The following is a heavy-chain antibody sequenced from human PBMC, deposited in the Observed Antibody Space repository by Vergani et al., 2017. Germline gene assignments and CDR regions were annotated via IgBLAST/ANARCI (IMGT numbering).Heavy chain of an antibody. D-gene: IGHD2-2*01. CDR2: ISWNSGSI. CDR3: AKDTKFDAARGAFDI. Sequence: EVQLVESGGGLVQPGRSLRLSCAASGFTFDDSAMHWVRQAPGKGLEWVSGISWNSGSIGYADSVKGRFTISRDNAKNSLYLQMNSLRAEDTALYYCAKDTKFDAARGAFDIWGQGTMVTVSS. J-gene: IGHJ3*02. CDR1: GFTFDDSA. V-gene: IGHV3-9*01.